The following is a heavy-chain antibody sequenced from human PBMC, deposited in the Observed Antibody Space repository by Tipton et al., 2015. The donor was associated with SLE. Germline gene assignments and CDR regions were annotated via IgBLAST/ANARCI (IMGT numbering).Heavy chain of an antibody. Sequence: TLSLTCTVSGGSISNFYWSWIRQPPGKGLEWIGEINHSGSTNYNPSLESRLTISVDTSKNQFSLKLSSVTAADTAVYYCARAGAGYYYYYYMDVWGKGTTVTVSS. V-gene: IGHV4-59*01. J-gene: IGHJ6*03. CDR3: ARAGAGYYYYYYMDV. CDR1: GGSISNFY. CDR2: INHSGST.